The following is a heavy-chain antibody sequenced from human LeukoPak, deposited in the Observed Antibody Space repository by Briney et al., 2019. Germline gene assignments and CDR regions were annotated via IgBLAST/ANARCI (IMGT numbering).Heavy chain of an antibody. J-gene: IGHJ5*02. CDR3: ARGRINYYGSGSRGNWFDP. Sequence: SETLSLTCAVYGGSFSGYYWSWIRQPPGKGLEWIGGINHSGSTNYNPSLKSRVTISVDTSKNQFSLKLSSVTAADTAVYYCARGRINYYGSGSRGNWFDPWGQGTLVTVSS. CDR2: INHSGST. D-gene: IGHD3-10*01. V-gene: IGHV4-34*01. CDR1: GGSFSGYY.